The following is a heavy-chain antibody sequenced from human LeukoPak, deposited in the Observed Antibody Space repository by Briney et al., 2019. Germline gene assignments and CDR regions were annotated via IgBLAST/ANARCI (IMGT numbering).Heavy chain of an antibody. J-gene: IGHJ4*02. CDR3: AKDLKYGEFSFDY. Sequence: GRSLRLSCAASGFTFSSYGMHWVRQAPGKGLEWGAGISYDGSNKYYTDSVKGRFTISRDNCKNTLYLQMNSLRAEDTAVYYCAKDLKYGEFSFDYWGQGTLVTVSS. D-gene: IGHD3-10*01. CDR2: ISYDGSNK. V-gene: IGHV3-30*18. CDR1: GFTFSSYG.